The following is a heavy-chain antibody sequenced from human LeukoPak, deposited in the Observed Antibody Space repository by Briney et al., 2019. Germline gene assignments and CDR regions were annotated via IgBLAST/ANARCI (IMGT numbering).Heavy chain of an antibody. CDR1: GFTFSAFW. J-gene: IGHJ5*02. Sequence: PGGSLRLSCAASGFTFSAFWMHWVRQAPGKGLVWVSRINSDDSRTTYADSVKGRFTISRDNAKNTLYLQMNSLRAEDTAVYYCAGSSFRYSSTMFDPWGQGTLVTVSS. CDR3: AGSSFRYSSTMFDP. V-gene: IGHV3-74*01. CDR2: INSDDSRT. D-gene: IGHD6-13*01.